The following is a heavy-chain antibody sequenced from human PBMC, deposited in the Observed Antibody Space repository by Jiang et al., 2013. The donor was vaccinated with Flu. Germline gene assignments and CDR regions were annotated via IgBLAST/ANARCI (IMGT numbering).Heavy chain of an antibody. CDR2: TFYSGSA. V-gene: IGHV4-39*07. CDR1: GDTTDFY. D-gene: IGHD2-15*01. J-gene: IGHJ6*03. CDR3: ARIRYCSDNTCGGVYYSYMDV. Sequence: LLKPSETLSLTCTISGDTTDFYGGWIRRPPGKGLEWIGTTFYSGSADYNPSLNSRVTISIDTSKSQLSLRLMSVTAADSAVYYCARIRYCSDNTCGGVYYSYMDVWGKGTTVTVS.